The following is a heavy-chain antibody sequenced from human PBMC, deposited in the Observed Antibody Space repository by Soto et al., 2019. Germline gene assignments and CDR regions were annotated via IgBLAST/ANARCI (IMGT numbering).Heavy chain of an antibody. CDR1: GFTFRAYG. CDR3: AKPTPGGPEAGVDT. J-gene: IGHJ5*01. CDR2: ISFDGGNQ. Sequence: PGGSLRLSCAASGFTFRAYGMHWVRQAPGKGLEWVAYISFDGGNQYYADSVKGRFTISRDNSENTVSLQMNRLRGEDTAVYFCAKPTPGGPEAGVDTSGHVPLETFSS. D-gene: IGHD2-8*01. V-gene: IGHV3-30*18.